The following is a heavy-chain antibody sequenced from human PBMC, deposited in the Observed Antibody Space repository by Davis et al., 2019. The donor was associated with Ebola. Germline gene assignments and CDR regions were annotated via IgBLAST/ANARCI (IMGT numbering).Heavy chain of an antibody. Sequence: AASVKVSCKASGDAFNSYAINWVRQAPGHGLEWMGGVIPIFGTADNAQKFQDRVTITADESTNTAYMELTSLRFEDTAVYYCAGGLVMEGIQIWGQGTMVTVSS. V-gene: IGHV1-69*13. CDR2: VIPIFGTA. CDR3: AGGLVMEGIQI. D-gene: IGHD3/OR15-3a*01. CDR1: GDAFNSYA. J-gene: IGHJ3*02.